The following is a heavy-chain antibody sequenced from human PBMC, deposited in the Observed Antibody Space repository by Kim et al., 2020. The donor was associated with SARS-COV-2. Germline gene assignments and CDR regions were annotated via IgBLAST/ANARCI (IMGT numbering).Heavy chain of an antibody. CDR1: GGSFSGYY. CDR3: ARGTPYYGSGSYLYYYGMDV. V-gene: IGHV4-34*01. J-gene: IGHJ6*02. Sequence: SETLSLTCAVYGGSFSGYYWSWIRQPPGKGLEWIGEINHSGSTNYNPSLKSRVTISVDTSKNQFSLKLSSVTAADTAVYYCARGTPYYGSGSYLYYYGMDVWGQGTTVTVSS. D-gene: IGHD3-10*01. CDR2: INHSGST.